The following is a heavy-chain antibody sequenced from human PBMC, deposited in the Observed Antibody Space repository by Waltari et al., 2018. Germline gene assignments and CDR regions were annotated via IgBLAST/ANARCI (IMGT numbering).Heavy chain of an antibody. CDR1: GGTFSRYA. V-gene: IGHV1-69*10. J-gene: IGHJ5*02. CDR3: AGSRSDDYGDYGWFDP. D-gene: IGHD4-17*01. CDR2: IIPILGIA. Sequence: QVQLVQSGAEVKKPGSSVKVSCKASGGTFSRYAISWVRQAPGQGLEWMGGIIPILGIANYAQKFQGRVTITADKSTSTAYMELSSLRSEDTAVYYCAGSRSDDYGDYGWFDPWGQGTLVTVSS.